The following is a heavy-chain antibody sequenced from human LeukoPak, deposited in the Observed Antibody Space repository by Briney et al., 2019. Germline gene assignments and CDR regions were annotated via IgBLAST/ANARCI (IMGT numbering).Heavy chain of an antibody. D-gene: IGHD2-2*01. Sequence: GASVKVSCKASGYTFISYDINWVRQATGQGLEWMGWMNPNSGNTGYAQKFQGRVTITRNTSISTAYMELSSLRSEDTAVYYCARSPIVVVPAAAFYIDYWGQGTLVTVSS. J-gene: IGHJ4*02. CDR3: ARSPIVVVPAAAFYIDY. CDR2: MNPNSGNT. CDR1: GYTFISYD. V-gene: IGHV1-8*03.